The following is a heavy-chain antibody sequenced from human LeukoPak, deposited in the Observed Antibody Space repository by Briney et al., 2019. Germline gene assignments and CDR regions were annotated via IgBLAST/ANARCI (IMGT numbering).Heavy chain of an antibody. Sequence: GGSLRLSCAASGFTFSSYAMSRVRQAPGKGLAWVSAISGSGGSTYYADSVKGRFTISRDNSKNTLYLQMNSLRAEDTAVYYCAKVGYFDWLSTRFYFDYWGQGTLVTVS. CDR3: AKVGYFDWLSTRFYFDY. CDR2: ISGSGGST. D-gene: IGHD3-9*01. CDR1: GFTFSSYA. J-gene: IGHJ4*02. V-gene: IGHV3-23*01.